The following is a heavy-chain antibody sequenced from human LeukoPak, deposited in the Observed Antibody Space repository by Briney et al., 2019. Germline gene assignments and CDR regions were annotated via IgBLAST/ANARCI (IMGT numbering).Heavy chain of an antibody. V-gene: IGHV4-59*01. CDR1: GGSISSYY. CDR2: IYYSGST. D-gene: IGHD6-13*01. CDR3: ARGSGSSWYFANYYYYYMDV. Sequence: PSETLSLTCTVSGGSISSYYWSWIRQPPGKGLEWIGYIYYSGSTNYNPSLKSRVTISVDTSKNQFSLKLSSVTAADTAVYYCARGSGSSWYFANYYYYYMDVWGKGTTVTISS. J-gene: IGHJ6*03.